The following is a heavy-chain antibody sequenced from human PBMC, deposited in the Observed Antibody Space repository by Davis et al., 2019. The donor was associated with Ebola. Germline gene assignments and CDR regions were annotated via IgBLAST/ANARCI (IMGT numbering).Heavy chain of an antibody. D-gene: IGHD2/OR15-2a*01. CDR3: ARDLSYYYYGMDV. CDR1: GGSFSGYY. J-gene: IGHJ6*02. CDR2: IYYSGST. Sequence: SETLSLTCAVYGGSFSGYYWGWIRQPPGKGLEWIGSIYYSGSTYYNPSLKSRVTISVDTSKNQFSLKLSSVTAADTAVYYCARDLSYYYYGMDVWGQGTTVTVSS. V-gene: IGHV4-34*01.